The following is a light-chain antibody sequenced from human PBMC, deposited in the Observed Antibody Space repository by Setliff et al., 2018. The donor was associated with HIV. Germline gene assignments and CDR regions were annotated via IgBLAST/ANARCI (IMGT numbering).Light chain of an antibody. CDR1: SSDVGANNF. V-gene: IGLV2-14*03. Sequence: PASVSGSPGQSITISCTGTSSDVGANNFVSWYQQHPGEAPKLMISEVSNRPSGVSNRFSGSKSGNTASLTISGLQAEDEAHYYCSAYATSHTYVFGTGTKATVL. CDR2: EVS. J-gene: IGLJ1*01. CDR3: SAYATSHTYV.